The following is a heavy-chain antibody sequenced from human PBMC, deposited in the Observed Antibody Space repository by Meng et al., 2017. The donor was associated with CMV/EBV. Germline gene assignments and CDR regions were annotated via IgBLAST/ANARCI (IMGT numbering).Heavy chain of an antibody. Sequence: SETLSLTCTVSGGSISSSSYYWGWIRQPPGKGLEWIGSIYYSGSTYYNPSLKSRVTISVDTSKNQFSQKLSSVTAADTAVYYCARVCRYSSSWKGRTLGWFDPWGQGTLVTVSS. CDR3: ARVCRYSSSWKGRTLGWFDP. CDR1: GGSISSSSYY. J-gene: IGHJ5*02. D-gene: IGHD6-13*01. CDR2: IYYSGST. V-gene: IGHV4-39*07.